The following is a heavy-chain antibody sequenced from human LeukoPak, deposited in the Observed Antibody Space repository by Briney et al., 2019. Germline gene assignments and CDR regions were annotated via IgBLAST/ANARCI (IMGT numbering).Heavy chain of an antibody. CDR3: ARVVVGAFYYYYYMDV. CDR2: IYYSGST. V-gene: IGHV4-59*01. J-gene: IGHJ6*03. D-gene: IGHD2-2*01. CDR1: GDSMSSYY. Sequence: PETPSLTCTLSGDSMSSYYWSWIRQPLGKGLQWIGYIYYSGSTNYNPSLKSRVIISVDRSKNQFSLRLTSVTAADTAVYYCARVVVGAFYYYYYMDVWGKGTTVIVSS.